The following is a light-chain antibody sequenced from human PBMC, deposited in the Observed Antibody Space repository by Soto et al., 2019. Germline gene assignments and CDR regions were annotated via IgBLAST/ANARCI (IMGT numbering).Light chain of an antibody. V-gene: IGKV3-15*01. CDR1: QDVDRK. J-gene: IGKJ4*01. CDR2: DAS. Sequence: EIVMTQSPATLSVSPGERATLSCSASQDVDRKLAWYQKKPGQAPRLLIYDASTRATDIPARFSGSGSGTEFTLTISSLQSEDFAVYYCQQYNDWSLTFGGGTKVEIK. CDR3: QQYNDWSLT.